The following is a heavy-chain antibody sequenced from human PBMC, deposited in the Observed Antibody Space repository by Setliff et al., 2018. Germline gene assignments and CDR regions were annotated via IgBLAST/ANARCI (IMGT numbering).Heavy chain of an antibody. CDR3: ARGDYFSYYMDV. J-gene: IGHJ6*03. V-gene: IGHV4-59*12. Sequence: PSETLSLTCTVSGDSMRTNYWTWIRQSPGKGLEWIGYIHYSGSSTYNPSLKSRVTISVDTSKNQFSLTLSSVTAADTAVYYCARGDYFSYYMDVWGKGTTVTVSS. CDR1: GDSMRTNY. CDR2: IHYSGSS.